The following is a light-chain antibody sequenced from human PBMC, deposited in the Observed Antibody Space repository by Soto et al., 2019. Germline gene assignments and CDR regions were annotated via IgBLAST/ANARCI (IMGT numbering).Light chain of an antibody. CDR3: SSYTGSSPVV. J-gene: IGLJ2*01. CDR1: SSDVGGYNY. V-gene: IGLV2-14*01. CDR2: DGS. Sequence: QSALTQPASVSGSPGQSITISCTGTSSDVGGYNYVSWYQQHPDKAPKLIIYDGSNRPSGVSNRFSGSKSGNTASLTISGLQAEDEADYYCSSYTGSSPVVFGGGTKLTVL.